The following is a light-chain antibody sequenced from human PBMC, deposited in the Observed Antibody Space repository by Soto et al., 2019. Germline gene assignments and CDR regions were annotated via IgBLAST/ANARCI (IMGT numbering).Light chain of an antibody. CDR1: QSISSY. CDR2: AAS. V-gene: IGKV1-39*01. J-gene: IGKJ4*01. Sequence: DIQMTQSPSSLSASVGDRVTITCRASQSISSYLNWYQQKPGKAPKIPIYAASILQSVVPSRFSGSGSGTDFTLTISSLQPEDFATYYFQQSDSTPLTFGGGTKVEIK. CDR3: QQSDSTPLT.